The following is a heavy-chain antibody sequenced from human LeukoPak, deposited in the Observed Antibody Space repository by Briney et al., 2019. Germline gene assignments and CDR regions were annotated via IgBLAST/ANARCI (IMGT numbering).Heavy chain of an antibody. CDR3: ARRAGEYSQPYDY. Sequence: GGSLRLSCTVSGFTVSSNSMSWVRQAPGKGLEWVSFIYSGGNTHYSDSVKGRFTVSRDNSKNTLYLQMNSLRADDTAVYYCARRAGEYSQPYDYWGQGTLVTV. D-gene: IGHD4-17*01. V-gene: IGHV3-53*01. CDR1: GFTVSSNS. J-gene: IGHJ4*02. CDR2: IYSGGNT.